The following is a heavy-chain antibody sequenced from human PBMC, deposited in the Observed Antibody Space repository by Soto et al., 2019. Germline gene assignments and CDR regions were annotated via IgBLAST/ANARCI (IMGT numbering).Heavy chain of an antibody. CDR3: ARSGSIMIAFGGVIAGFDS. CDR1: GGSINSYY. V-gene: IGHV4-59*08. Sequence: SETLSLTCTVSGGSINSYYWSWIRQPPGKGLEWIGNIYYTGSTKYNPSLKSRFTISVDRSKNQFSLKLTSVTAADTAVYYCARSGSIMIAFGGVIAGFDSWGQGTLVTVSS. D-gene: IGHD3-16*02. J-gene: IGHJ4*02. CDR2: IYYTGST.